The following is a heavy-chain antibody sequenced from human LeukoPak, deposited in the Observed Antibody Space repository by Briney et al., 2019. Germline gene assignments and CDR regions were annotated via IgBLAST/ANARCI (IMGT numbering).Heavy chain of an antibody. Sequence: SETLSLTCAVYGGSFSGYYWSWIRQPPGKGLEWIGEINHSGSTNYNPSLKSRVTISVDTSKNQFSLKLSSVTAADTAVYYCAGSRITMIVVVPFDYWGQGTLVTVSS. CDR2: INHSGST. V-gene: IGHV4-34*01. D-gene: IGHD3-22*01. CDR3: AGSRITMIVVVPFDY. J-gene: IGHJ4*02. CDR1: GGSFSGYY.